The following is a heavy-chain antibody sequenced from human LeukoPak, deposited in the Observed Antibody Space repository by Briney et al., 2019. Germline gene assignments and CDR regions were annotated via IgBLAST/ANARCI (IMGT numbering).Heavy chain of an antibody. CDR2: ISAYNGNT. CDR1: GYTFTSYG. CDR3: AREMPILGVVINWFDP. J-gene: IGHJ5*02. V-gene: IGHV1-18*01. Sequence: ASVKVSCKASGYTFTSYGISWVRQAPGQGLEWMGWISAYNGNTNYAQKLQGRVTMTTDTSTSTAYMELRSLRSDDTAVYYCAREMPILGVVINWFDPWGQGTLVTVSS. D-gene: IGHD3-3*01.